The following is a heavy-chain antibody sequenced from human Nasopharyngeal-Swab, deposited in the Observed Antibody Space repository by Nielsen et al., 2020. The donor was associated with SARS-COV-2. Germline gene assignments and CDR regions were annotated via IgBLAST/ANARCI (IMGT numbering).Heavy chain of an antibody. D-gene: IGHD3-3*01. Sequence: ASVKVSCKASGYTFTSYYMHWVRQAPGQGLEWMGIINPSGGSTSYAQKFQGRVTMTRDTSTSTAYMELSSLRSEDTAVYYCAREVLSDDFWSGYYFDYWGQGTLVTVSS. CDR2: INPSGGST. J-gene: IGHJ4*02. V-gene: IGHV1-46*01. CDR3: AREVLSDDFWSGYYFDY. CDR1: GYTFTSYY.